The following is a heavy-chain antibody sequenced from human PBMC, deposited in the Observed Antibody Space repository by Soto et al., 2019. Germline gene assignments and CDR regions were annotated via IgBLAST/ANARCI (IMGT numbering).Heavy chain of an antibody. D-gene: IGHD2-21*02. CDR2: ISSSSSYI. CDR3: ASAGVTEDYFDY. J-gene: IGHJ4*02. Sequence: EVQLVESGGGLVKPGGSLRLSCAASGFTFSSYSMNWVRQAPGKGLEWDSSISSSSSYIYYADSVKGRFTISRDNAKNSLYLQMNSLRAEDTAVYYCASAGVTEDYFDYWGQGTLVTVSS. V-gene: IGHV3-21*01. CDR1: GFTFSSYS.